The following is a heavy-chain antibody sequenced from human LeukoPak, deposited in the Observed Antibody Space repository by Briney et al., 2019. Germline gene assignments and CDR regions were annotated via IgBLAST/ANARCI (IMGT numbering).Heavy chain of an antibody. D-gene: IGHD1-26*01. CDR1: GYTFTTYW. J-gene: IGHJ3*02. CDR3: ARLSGGSALRNDAFHI. CDR2: VYPDNYKT. V-gene: IGHV5-51*01. Sequence: GESLKISCKGSGYTFTTYWIAWVRQMPGKGLEWMGIVYPDNYKTIYSPSFQGQVTISADKSINTAYLQWSSLKASDTAIYYCARLSGGSALRNDAFHIWGQGTVVAVSS.